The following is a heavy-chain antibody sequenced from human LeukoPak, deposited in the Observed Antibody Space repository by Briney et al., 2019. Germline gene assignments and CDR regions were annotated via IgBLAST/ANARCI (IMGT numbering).Heavy chain of an antibody. CDR3: ARARGYGDILYQKKRRAFDI. V-gene: IGHV4-39*01. CDR1: GGSISSYSYY. CDR2: MYHNGST. Sequence: SETLSLTCTVSGGSISSYSYYWGWIRQPPGKGLEWIGSMYHNGSTYYNPSLKSRVTISVDTSKNQFSLRLSSVTATDTAVYYCARARGYGDILYQKKRRAFDIWGQGTMVTVSS. J-gene: IGHJ3*02. D-gene: IGHD4-17*01.